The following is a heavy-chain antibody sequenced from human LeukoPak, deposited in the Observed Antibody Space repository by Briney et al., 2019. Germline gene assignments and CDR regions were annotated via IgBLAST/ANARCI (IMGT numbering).Heavy chain of an antibody. V-gene: IGHV4-59*01. Sequence: SETLSLTCTVSGGSISSYYWSWIRQPPGKGLEWIGYIYYSGSTNYNPSLKSRVTISVDTSKNQFSLKLSSVTAADTAVYYRARAVIVVVNEYYFDYWGQGTLVTVSS. D-gene: IGHD2-15*01. CDR2: IYYSGST. CDR3: ARAVIVVVNEYYFDY. CDR1: GGSISSYY. J-gene: IGHJ4*02.